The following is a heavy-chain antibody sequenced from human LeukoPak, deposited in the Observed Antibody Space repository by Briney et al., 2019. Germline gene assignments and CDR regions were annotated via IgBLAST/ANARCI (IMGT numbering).Heavy chain of an antibody. CDR3: ARVTWIQLWLRDDAFDI. J-gene: IGHJ3*02. V-gene: IGHV4-31*03. D-gene: IGHD5-18*01. CDR1: GGSINSGGYY. Sequence: SETLSLTCTVSGGSINSGGYYWSWIRQPPGKSLEWIGYIYYSGSTYYNPSLKSRVTISVDTSKNQFSLKLSSVTAADTAVYYCARVTWIQLWLRDDAFDIWGQGTMVTVSS. CDR2: IYYSGST.